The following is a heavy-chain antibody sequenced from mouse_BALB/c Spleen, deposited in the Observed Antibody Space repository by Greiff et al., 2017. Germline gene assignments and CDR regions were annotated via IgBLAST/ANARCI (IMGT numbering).Heavy chain of an antibody. D-gene: IGHD2-4*01. CDR2: ISSGSSTI. CDR1: GFTFSSFG. Sequence: EVMLVESGGGLVQPGGSRKLSCAASGFTFSSFGMHWVRQAPEKGLEWVAYISSGSSTIYYADTVKGRFTISRDNPKNTLFLQMTSLRSEDTAMYYCATTMISGYFDYWGQGTTLTVSS. J-gene: IGHJ2*01. CDR3: ATTMISGYFDY. V-gene: IGHV5-17*02.